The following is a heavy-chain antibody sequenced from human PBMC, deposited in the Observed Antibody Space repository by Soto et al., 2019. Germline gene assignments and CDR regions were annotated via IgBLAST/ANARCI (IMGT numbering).Heavy chain of an antibody. CDR1: GFTFSSYS. J-gene: IGHJ6*03. D-gene: IGHD3-22*01. CDR2: ISSSSSYI. V-gene: IGHV3-21*01. Sequence: GGSLRLSCAASGFTFSSYSMNWVRQAPGKGLEWVSSISSSSSYIYYADSVKGRFTISRDNAKNSLYLQMNSLRAEDTAVYYCARGNYYYDSSGYYYYYYMDVWGKGTTVTVSS. CDR3: ARGNYYYDSSGYYYYYYMDV.